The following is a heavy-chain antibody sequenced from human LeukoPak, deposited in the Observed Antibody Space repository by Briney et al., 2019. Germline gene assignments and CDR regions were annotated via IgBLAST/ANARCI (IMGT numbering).Heavy chain of an antibody. CDR3: GRDPNGDYVGAFEF. V-gene: IGHV3-74*01. CDR2: IDPDGSTT. J-gene: IGHJ3*01. D-gene: IGHD2-21*02. CDR1: GFAFFNHW. Sequence: GGSLRLSCTASGFAFFNHWMHWVRQAPGKGLVWVSRIDPDGSTTDYADSVKGRFTISRDNSKNTVYLQMDSLRAEDTAIFYCGRDPNGDYVGAFEFWSRGTMVTVSS.